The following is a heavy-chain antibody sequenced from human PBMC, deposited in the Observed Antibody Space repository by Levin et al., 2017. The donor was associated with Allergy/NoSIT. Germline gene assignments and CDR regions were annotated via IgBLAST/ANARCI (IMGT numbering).Heavy chain of an antibody. CDR3: SRATIGYCSSTSCEYTGYFDY. J-gene: IGHJ4*02. CDR2: ISYDGSNK. D-gene: IGHD2-2*01. Sequence: LSLTCAASGFTFSSYAMHWVRQAPGKGLEWVAVISYDGSNKYYADSVKGRFTISRDNSKNTLYLQMNSLRAEDTAVYYCSRATIGYCSSTSCEYTGYFDYWGQGTLVTVSS. V-gene: IGHV3-30-3*01. CDR1: GFTFSSYA.